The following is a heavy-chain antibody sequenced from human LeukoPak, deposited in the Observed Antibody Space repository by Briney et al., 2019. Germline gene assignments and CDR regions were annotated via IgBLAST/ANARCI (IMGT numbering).Heavy chain of an antibody. CDR2: IIPIFGTA. Sequence: SVKVSCKASGGTFSSYAISWVRQAPGQGLEWMGGIIPIFGTANYAQKLQGRVTMTTDTSTSTACMELRSLRSDDTAVYYCARVAQMDIVVVPALYYYYYGMDVWGQGTTVTVSS. V-gene: IGHV1-69*05. D-gene: IGHD2-2*03. CDR3: ARVAQMDIVVVPALYYYYYGMDV. J-gene: IGHJ6*02. CDR1: GGTFSSYA.